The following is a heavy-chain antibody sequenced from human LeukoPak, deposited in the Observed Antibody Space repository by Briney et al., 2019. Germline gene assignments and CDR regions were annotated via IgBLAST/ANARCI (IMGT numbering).Heavy chain of an antibody. CDR3: ARGGSGAAASANWFDP. J-gene: IGHJ5*02. D-gene: IGHD6-13*01. Sequence: SETLSLTCAVYGGSFSGYYWSWIRQPPGKGLEWIGEINHSGSTNYNPSLKSRVTISVDTSKNQFSLKLSSVTAADTAVYYCARGGSGAAASANWFDPWGQGTLVTVSS. CDR2: INHSGST. V-gene: IGHV4-34*01. CDR1: GGSFSGYY.